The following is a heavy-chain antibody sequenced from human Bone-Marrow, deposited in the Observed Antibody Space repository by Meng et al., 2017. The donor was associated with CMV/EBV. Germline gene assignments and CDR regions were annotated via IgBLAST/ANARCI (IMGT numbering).Heavy chain of an antibody. V-gene: IGHV4-39*07. D-gene: IGHD5-18*01. Sequence: SETLSLTCTVSGGSISSSSYYWGWIRQPPGKGLEWIGSIYYSGSTYYNPSLKSRVTISVDTSKNQFSLKLSSVTAADTDVYYCARALIQLWYPWGQGTQVTVSS. CDR2: IYYSGST. CDR3: ARALIQLWYP. J-gene: IGHJ5*02. CDR1: GGSISSSSYY.